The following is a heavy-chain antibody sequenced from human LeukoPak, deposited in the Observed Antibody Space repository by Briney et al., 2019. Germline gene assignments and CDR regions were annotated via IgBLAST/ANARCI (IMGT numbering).Heavy chain of an antibody. CDR1: GFPFSSYW. Sequence: GGSLRLSCAASGFPFSSYWMSWVRQAPGKGLEWVANIKQDGSEKYSKNSLYLQVNSLRAEDTAVYYCARNQRRLDYWGQGTLVTVSS. D-gene: IGHD1-14*01. V-gene: IGHV3-7*01. J-gene: IGHJ4*02. CDR2: IKQDGSEK. CDR3: ARNQRRLDY.